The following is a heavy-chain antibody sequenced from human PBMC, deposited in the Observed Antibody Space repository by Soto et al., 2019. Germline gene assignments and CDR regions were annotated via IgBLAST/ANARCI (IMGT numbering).Heavy chain of an antibody. Sequence: EVQLLESGGGLIQPGGSLRLSCAASGFTISSYGMSWVRQAPGKGLEWVSAISADGSNTYYADSVGGRFTVSRDNSKSPLSLKIIGRGAESTVVYYCVEGYSYWGGARGTLVTVSS. CDR3: VEGYSYWG. V-gene: IGHV3-23*01. J-gene: IGHJ4*02. D-gene: IGHD5-12*01. CDR2: ISADGSNT. CDR1: GFTISSYG.